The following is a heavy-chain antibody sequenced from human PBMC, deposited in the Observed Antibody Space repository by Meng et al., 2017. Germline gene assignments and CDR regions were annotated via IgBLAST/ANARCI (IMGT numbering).Heavy chain of an antibody. V-gene: IGHV4-38-2*02. J-gene: IGHJ4*02. CDR2: IYHSGST. CDR3: ARDLMTMDI. D-gene: IGHD4/OR15-4a*01. Sequence: SETLSLTCTVSGYSISSGYYWGWIRQPPGKGLEWIGSIYHSGSTYYNPSLKSRVTISVDTSKNQFSLKLSSATAADTAVYYCARDLMTMDIWGQGTLVTVSS. CDR1: GYSISSGYY.